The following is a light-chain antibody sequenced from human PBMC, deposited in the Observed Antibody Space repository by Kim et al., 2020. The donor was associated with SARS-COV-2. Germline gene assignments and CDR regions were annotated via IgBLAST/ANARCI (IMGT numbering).Light chain of an antibody. CDR1: QDIGNY. CDR3: QQYDHLPIT. V-gene: IGKV1-33*01. J-gene: IGKJ5*01. CDR2: DAS. Sequence: ASVGDRVTITCQASQDIGNYLNWYEKKPGKVPKLVIYDASNLETGVSSRFSGSGFGAEFTLTINNLQPEDIATYYCQQYDHLPITFGQGTRLEIK.